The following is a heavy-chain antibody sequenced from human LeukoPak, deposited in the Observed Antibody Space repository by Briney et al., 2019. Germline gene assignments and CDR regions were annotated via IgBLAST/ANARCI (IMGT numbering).Heavy chain of an antibody. CDR1: GFTFSSYG. J-gene: IGHJ6*02. V-gene: IGHV3-30*18. Sequence: PGGSLRLSCAASGFTFSSYGMHWVRQAPGKGLEWVAVISYDGSNKYYADSVKGRFTIPRDNSKNTLYLQMNSLRAEDTAVYYCAKELLSYYGMDVWGQGTTVTVSS. D-gene: IGHD1-26*01. CDR3: AKELLSYYGMDV. CDR2: ISYDGSNK.